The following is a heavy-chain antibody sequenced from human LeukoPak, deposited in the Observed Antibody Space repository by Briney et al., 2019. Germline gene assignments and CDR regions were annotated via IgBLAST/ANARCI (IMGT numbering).Heavy chain of an antibody. J-gene: IGHJ6*03. CDR1: GFTFGDYA. D-gene: IGHD3-10*01. CDR3: TRDKISGPTMVRGVIITRYYYYYYMDV. Sequence: PGGSLRPSCTASGFTFGDYAMSWVRQAPGKGLEWVGFIRSKAYGGTTEYAASVKGRFTISRDDSKSIAYLQMNSLKTEDTAVYYCTRDKISGPTMVRGVIITRYYYYYYMDVWGKGTTVTISS. V-gene: IGHV3-49*04. CDR2: IRSKAYGGTT.